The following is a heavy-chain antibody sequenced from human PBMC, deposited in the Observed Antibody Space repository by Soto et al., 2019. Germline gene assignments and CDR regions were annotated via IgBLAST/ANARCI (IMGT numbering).Heavy chain of an antibody. V-gene: IGHV4-59*01. J-gene: IGHJ4*02. CDR3: GRDDQSCRGSTCSRYFQY. CDR2: VYYSGST. CDR1: SGSISRCY. D-gene: IGHD2-15*01. Sequence: ETLSLKTTVPSGSISRCYWNWIRLLPGRGLEWIGDVYYSGSTTYNPSLKSRVTISADTSKNQFSLRLRYVTDADTAVYYCGRDDQSCRGSTCSRYFQYWGQGALVTASS.